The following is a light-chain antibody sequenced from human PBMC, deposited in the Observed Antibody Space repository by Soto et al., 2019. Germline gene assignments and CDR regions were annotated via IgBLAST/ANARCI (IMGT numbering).Light chain of an antibody. J-gene: IGKJ1*01. Sequence: EIVLTQSPGTLSLSPGERATLSCRASQSVGSDYLAWYQQKPGQAPRILIFGASGRATGIPDRFSGSGSGTDFTLTISRLEPEDFAVYYCHQYCSFSWTFGQGTKVEI. CDR3: HQYCSFSWT. V-gene: IGKV3-20*01. CDR1: QSVGSDY. CDR2: GAS.